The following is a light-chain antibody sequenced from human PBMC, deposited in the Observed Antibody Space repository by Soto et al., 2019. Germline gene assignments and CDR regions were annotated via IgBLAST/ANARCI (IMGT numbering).Light chain of an antibody. CDR3: QLYGSSIT. Sequence: EIVLTQSPGTLSLSPGERATLSCRASQSVTRSYLAWYQQKPGQAPRLLIYGTSSRATGIPDRFSGSGSGTDFTLTISRLEPEDFAVFYCQLYGSSITFGQGTRLEIK. CDR1: QSVTRSY. V-gene: IGKV3-20*01. J-gene: IGKJ5*01. CDR2: GTS.